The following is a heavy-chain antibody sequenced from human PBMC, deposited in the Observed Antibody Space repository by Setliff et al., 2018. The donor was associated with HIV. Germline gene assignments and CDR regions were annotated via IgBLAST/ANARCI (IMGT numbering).Heavy chain of an antibody. Sequence: ASVKVSCKASGYTFTNYAMHWVRQAPGQRLEWMGWINAGNGNTKYSQKFQGRVTITRDTSASTAYMELSSLRSEDTAVYYCARGVPYGYYFDYWGQGTLVTVSS. V-gene: IGHV1-3*01. CDR2: INAGNGNT. CDR3: ARGVPYGYYFDY. J-gene: IGHJ4*02. D-gene: IGHD2-8*01. CDR1: GYTFTNYA.